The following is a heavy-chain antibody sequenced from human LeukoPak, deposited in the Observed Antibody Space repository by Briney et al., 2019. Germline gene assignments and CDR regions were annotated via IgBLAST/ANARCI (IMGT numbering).Heavy chain of an antibody. J-gene: IGHJ1*01. D-gene: IGHD3-22*01. CDR3: ARLKYYYDSSGYRAEYFQH. CDR1: GGSISSYY. V-gene: IGHV4-59*01. Sequence: SETLSLTCTVSGGSISSYYWSWIRQPRGRGLEWIGYIYYSGSTNYNPSLKSRVTISVYTSKNQFSLKLSSVTAADTAVYYCARLKYYYDSSGYRAEYFQHWGQGTLVTVSS. CDR2: IYYSGST.